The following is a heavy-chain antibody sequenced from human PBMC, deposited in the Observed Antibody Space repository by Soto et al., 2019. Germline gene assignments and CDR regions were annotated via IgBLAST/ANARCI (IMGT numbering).Heavy chain of an antibody. CDR2: IHSSRST. D-gene: IGHD4-17*01. J-gene: IGHJ4*02. CDR3: ANGDSPRPFDY. CDR1: DGSIGSYY. V-gene: IGHV4-59*01. Sequence: SQTLCVTCTVADGSIGSYYWSWIRQHPGKGLEWIGYIHSSRSTNYNPSLQSRITTSVDTSKNQFSPKRSSVTAADTAVYYCANGDSPRPFDYCSQGTLVTVS.